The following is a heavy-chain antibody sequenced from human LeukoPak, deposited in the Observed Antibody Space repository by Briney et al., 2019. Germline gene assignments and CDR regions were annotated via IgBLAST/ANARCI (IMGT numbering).Heavy chain of an antibody. CDR3: AKPMGGYCSGGSCRDY. V-gene: IGHV3-48*04. D-gene: IGHD2-15*01. Sequence: GGSLRLSCAASGFTFSSYSMNWVRQAPGKGLEWVSYISSSSSTIYYADSVKGRFTISRDNAKNSLYLQMNSLRAEDMAVYYCAKPMGGYCSGGSCRDYWGQGTPVTVSS. CDR1: GFTFSSYS. J-gene: IGHJ4*02. CDR2: ISSSSSTI.